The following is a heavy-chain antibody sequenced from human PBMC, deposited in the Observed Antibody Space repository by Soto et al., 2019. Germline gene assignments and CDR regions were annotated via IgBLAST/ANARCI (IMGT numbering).Heavy chain of an antibody. D-gene: IGHD1-1*01. Sequence: GSLRLSCTTSGFIFGYYAIHWVRQAPGKGLEWVALIGYDGYDKTYADSVKGRLTISRDESKNTVYLRMNRLRADDAAVYYCAKDQDITTPGGYLEHWGPGTQVTVSS. CDR1: GFIFGYYA. V-gene: IGHV3-30*02. J-gene: IGHJ4*02. CDR2: IGYDGYDK. CDR3: AKDQDITTPGGYLEH.